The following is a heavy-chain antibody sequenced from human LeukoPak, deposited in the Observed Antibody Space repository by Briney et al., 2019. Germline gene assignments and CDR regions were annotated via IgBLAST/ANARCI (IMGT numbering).Heavy chain of an antibody. Sequence: GSLRLSCAASGFTFNNYAMSWIRQPPGKGLEWIGYIYDSGSTNYNPSLKSRVTISVDTSKNQFSLKLSSVTAADTAVYYCARVIQTISWELNWGYYFDYWGQGTLVTVSS. D-gene: IGHD1-26*01. V-gene: IGHV4-59*12. J-gene: IGHJ4*02. CDR2: IYDSGST. CDR3: ARVIQTISWELNWGYYFDY. CDR1: GFTFNNYA.